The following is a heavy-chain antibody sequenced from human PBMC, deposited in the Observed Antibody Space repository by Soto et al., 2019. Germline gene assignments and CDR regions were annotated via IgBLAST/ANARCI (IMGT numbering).Heavy chain of an antibody. V-gene: IGHV1-69*13. J-gene: IGHJ6*02. CDR2: IIPIFGTA. Sequence: GASVKVSCKASGGTFSSYAISWVRQAPGQGLEWMGGIIPIFGTANYAQKFQGRVTITADESTSTAYTELSSLRSEDTAVYYCARLRGIGPYSTLGSGPSYYGMDVWGQGTTVTVSS. CDR3: ARLRGIGPYSTLGSGPSYYGMDV. D-gene: IGHD2-21*01. CDR1: GGTFSSYA.